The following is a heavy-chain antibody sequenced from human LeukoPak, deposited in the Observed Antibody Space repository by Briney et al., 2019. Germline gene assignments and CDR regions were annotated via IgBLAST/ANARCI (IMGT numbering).Heavy chain of an antibody. D-gene: IGHD2-2*01. J-gene: IGHJ4*02. CDR3: ARRVVVAAAPYYFDY. Sequence: GGSLRLSCAASGFTFSSYWMHWVRQGPGKGLVWVCRINSDGSSTNYADSVRGRFTISRDNAENTLYLQMNSLRVEDTAVYYCARRVVVAAAPYYFDYWGQGTLVTVSS. CDR2: INSDGSST. V-gene: IGHV3-74*01. CDR1: GFTFSSYW.